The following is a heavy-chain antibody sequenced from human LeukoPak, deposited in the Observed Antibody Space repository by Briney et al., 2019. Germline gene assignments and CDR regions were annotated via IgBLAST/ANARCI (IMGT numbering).Heavy chain of an antibody. J-gene: IGHJ4*02. CDR1: GGTFSSYA. CDR3: ARAREDYSYSSSGGRIFDY. CDR2: IIPIFGTA. D-gene: IGHD6-6*01. Sequence: SVKVSCKASGGTFSSYAISWVRQAPGQGLEWMGGIIPIFGTANYAQKFQGRVTITADESTSTAYMELSSLRSEDTAVYYCARAREDYSYSSSGGRIFDYWGQGTLVTVSS. V-gene: IGHV1-69*13.